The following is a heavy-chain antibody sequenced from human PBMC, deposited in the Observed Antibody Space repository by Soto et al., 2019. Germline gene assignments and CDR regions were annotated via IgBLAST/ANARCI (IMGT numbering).Heavy chain of an antibody. Sequence: EVQLVESGGGLVKPGGSLRLSCGGSAFTVTNAWMNWVRQAPGKGLEWVGLIKSKRDGGTADYAAPVKGRFTISTDDSKNTLYLQMNSLKTEDTAMYYCTSMNGFQTGRDYWGQGTLVTVSS. D-gene: IGHD2-2*03. CDR1: AFTVTNAW. J-gene: IGHJ4*02. CDR2: IKSKRDGGTA. V-gene: IGHV3-15*07. CDR3: TSMNGFQTGRDY.